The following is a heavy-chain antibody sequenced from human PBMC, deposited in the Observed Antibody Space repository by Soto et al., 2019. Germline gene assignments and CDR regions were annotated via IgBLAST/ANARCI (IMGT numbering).Heavy chain of an antibody. D-gene: IGHD3-10*02. CDR1: GGSISSYY. CDR3: ASMIGDPVLSFDS. J-gene: IGHJ5*01. Sequence: QVQLQESGPGLVKPSETLSLTCTVSGGSISSYYWSWIRQPPGKGLEWIGFIFYSGSTSYNPSLXXRXXISIDTSAYQFSLKLNSVTAADTAVYFCASMIGDPVLSFDSWGQGTLVAVSS. V-gene: IGHV4-59*01. CDR2: IFYSGST.